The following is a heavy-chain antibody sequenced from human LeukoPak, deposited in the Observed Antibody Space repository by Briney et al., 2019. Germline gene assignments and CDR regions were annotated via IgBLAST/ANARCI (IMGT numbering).Heavy chain of an antibody. J-gene: IGHJ6*03. CDR2: ISWNSGSI. CDR1: GFTFDDYA. Sequence: GGSLRLSCAASGFTFDDYAMHWVRQAPGKGLEWVSGISWNSGSIGYADSVKGRFTISRDNGKNSLYLQMNSLRAEDTALYHCAKDTGSTPGAHYYYYMDVWGKGTTVTVSS. V-gene: IGHV3-9*01. CDR3: AKDTGSTPGAHYYYYMDV. D-gene: IGHD5/OR15-5a*01.